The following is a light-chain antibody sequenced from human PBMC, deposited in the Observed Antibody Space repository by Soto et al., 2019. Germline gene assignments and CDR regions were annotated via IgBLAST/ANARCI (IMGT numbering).Light chain of an antibody. CDR2: GAS. J-gene: IGKJ3*01. Sequence: EIFLTQSPATVSVSPGERATLSCRASESVSSSLAWYQQKPGQAPRLLIYGASTRATGIPTRFSDSGSGTQFILTISSLHSDDFAVYYCQQYKEWPPITFGPGTRVDIK. CDR3: QQYKEWPPIT. V-gene: IGKV3-15*01. CDR1: ESVSSS.